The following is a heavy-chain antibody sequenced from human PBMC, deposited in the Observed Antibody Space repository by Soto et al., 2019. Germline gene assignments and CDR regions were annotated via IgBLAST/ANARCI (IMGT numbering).Heavy chain of an antibody. Sequence: GPSLKISCKGSGYSFTSYWLRWVRQMCGKGLERMGSIDPSDSYTNYSPSFQGHVTISADKSISTAYLQWSSLKASDTAMYYCATRREGGVSDRYYYYGMDVWGQGTTVTVSS. D-gene: IGHD2-8*01. V-gene: IGHV5-10-1*01. CDR3: ATRREGGVSDRYYYYGMDV. CDR1: GYSFTSYW. J-gene: IGHJ6*02. CDR2: IDPSDSYT.